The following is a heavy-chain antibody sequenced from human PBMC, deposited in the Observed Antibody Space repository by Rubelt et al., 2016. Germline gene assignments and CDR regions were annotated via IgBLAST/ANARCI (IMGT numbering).Heavy chain of an antibody. D-gene: IGHD3-3*01. CDR3: ARVQNWRGYLQGFDY. CDR2: IYSGGST. Sequence: EVQLVESGGGLIQPGGSLRLSCAASGFTVSSNYMSWVRQAPGKGLEWVSVIYSGGSTYYADSVKGRFTISRDNSKNTLYLQMNSLRAEDTAVYYCARVQNWRGYLQGFDYWGQGTLVTVSS. V-gene: IGHV3-53*01. CDR1: GFTVSSNY. J-gene: IGHJ4*02.